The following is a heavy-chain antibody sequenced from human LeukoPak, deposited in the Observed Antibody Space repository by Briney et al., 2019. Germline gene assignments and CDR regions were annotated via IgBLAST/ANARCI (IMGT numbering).Heavy chain of an antibody. Sequence: SVKVSCKASGGTFSSYAISWVRQAPGQGLEWMGGIIPIFGTANYAQKFQGRVTITTDESTSTAYMELSSLRSEDTAVYYCARDFWSGRYYFDYWGQGTLVTVSS. CDR2: IIPIFGTA. V-gene: IGHV1-69*05. CDR1: GGTFSSYA. CDR3: ARDFWSGRYYFDY. J-gene: IGHJ4*02. D-gene: IGHD3-3*01.